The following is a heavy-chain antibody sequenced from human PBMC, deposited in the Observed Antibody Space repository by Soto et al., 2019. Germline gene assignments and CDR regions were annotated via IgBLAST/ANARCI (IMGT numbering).Heavy chain of an antibody. Sequence: ASVKVSCKASGYTFTDYYVHWVRQAPGQGLEWMGWINPNSGGTKSAQKFQGRVTMTRDTSISTAYMQLSRLRSDDTAVYYCARRKGDYYDSSGYHYYFDYWGQGTLVTVSS. CDR1: GYTFTDYY. D-gene: IGHD3-22*01. CDR3: ARRKGDYYDSSGYHYYFDY. V-gene: IGHV1-2*02. J-gene: IGHJ4*02. CDR2: INPNSGGT.